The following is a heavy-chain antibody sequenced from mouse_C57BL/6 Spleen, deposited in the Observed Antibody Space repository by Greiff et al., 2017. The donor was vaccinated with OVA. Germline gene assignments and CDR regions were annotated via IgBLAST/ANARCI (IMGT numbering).Heavy chain of an antibody. Sequence: QVQLQQPGAELVKPGASVKLSCKASGYTFTSYWMHWVKQRPGQGLEWIGMIHPHSGSTNYNEKFKSKATLTVDKSSSTAYMQLSRLTSEDSAVYYCAFRITTVVATVDYWGQGTTLTVSS. J-gene: IGHJ2*01. V-gene: IGHV1-64*01. D-gene: IGHD1-1*01. CDR3: AFRITTVVATVDY. CDR2: IHPHSGST. CDR1: GYTFTSYW.